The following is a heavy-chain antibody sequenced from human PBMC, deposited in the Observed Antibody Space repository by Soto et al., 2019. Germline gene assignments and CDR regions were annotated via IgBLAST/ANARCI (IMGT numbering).Heavy chain of an antibody. D-gene: IGHD3-3*01. J-gene: IGHJ4*02. CDR1: GDSINRGGYF. Sequence: QVQLQESGPGLVKPSQTLSLTCTVSGDSINRGGYFWSWIRQTPGKGLEWIGHIYNSGTTYTNPSLNSRATISGDTSPNQFSLNLKSVTAADTAVYYCARGPSADKVDYWGQGTLVTVSS. CDR2: IYNSGTT. V-gene: IGHV4-30-4*01. CDR3: ARGPSADKVDY.